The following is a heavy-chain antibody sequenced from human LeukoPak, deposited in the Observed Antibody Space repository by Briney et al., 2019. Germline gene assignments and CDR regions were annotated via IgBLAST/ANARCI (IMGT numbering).Heavy chain of an antibody. CDR3: ARAVVPAAIPYYYYYMDV. Sequence: GGSLRLSCAASGFTFSSYDMHWVRQATGKGLEWVSAIGTAGDTYYPGSVKGRFTISRENAKNSLYLQMNSLRAGDTAVYYCARAVVPAAIPYYYYYMDVWGKGTTVTVS. J-gene: IGHJ6*03. CDR1: GFTFSSYD. D-gene: IGHD2-2*01. V-gene: IGHV3-13*01. CDR2: IGTAGDT.